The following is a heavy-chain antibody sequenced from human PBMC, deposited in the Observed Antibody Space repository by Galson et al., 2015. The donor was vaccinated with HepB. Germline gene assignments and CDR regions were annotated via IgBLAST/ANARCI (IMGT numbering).Heavy chain of an antibody. Sequence: SLRLSCAASGFTFSSYAMSWVRQAPGKGLEWVAIISYDGSNKYYADSVKGRFTISRDNSKNTLYLQMNSLRNEETAVYYRARAKYQMSLWGYWGQGTLVTVSS. J-gene: IGHJ4*02. V-gene: IGHV3-30-3*01. D-gene: IGHD2-21*01. CDR2: ISYDGSNK. CDR1: GFTFSSYA. CDR3: ARAKYQMSLWGY.